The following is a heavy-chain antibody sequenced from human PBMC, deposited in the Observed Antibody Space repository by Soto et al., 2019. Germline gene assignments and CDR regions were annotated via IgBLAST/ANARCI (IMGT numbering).Heavy chain of an antibody. J-gene: IGHJ6*03. D-gene: IGHD3-10*01. V-gene: IGHV3-9*01. CDR3: AKDRRRGVNSADFYYSYYMDV. CDR2: ISWNSARI. CDR1: GFTFDDYA. Sequence: EAQLVESGGTLVQPGRSRRLSCAASGFTFDDYAMHWVRQAPGKGLEWISGISWNSARIIYADSVKGRFTFSRDNANKTMYLQMDSLRTEDTALYYCAKDRRRGVNSADFYYSYYMDVWGNGTTVTVSS.